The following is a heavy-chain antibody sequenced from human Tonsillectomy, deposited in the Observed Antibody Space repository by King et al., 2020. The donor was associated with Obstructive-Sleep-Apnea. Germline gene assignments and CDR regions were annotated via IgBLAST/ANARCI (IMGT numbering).Heavy chain of an antibody. J-gene: IGHJ4*02. V-gene: IGHV3-30*02. CDR3: AKDEGSGWYHFDY. CDR1: GFTFSSYG. CDR2: IRYDGSNK. D-gene: IGHD6-19*01. Sequence: VQLVESGGGVVQPGGSLRLSCAASGFTFSSYGMHWVRQAPGKGLEWVAFIRYDGSNKYYADSVKGRFTISRDNSKNTLYLQMNSLRAGDTAVYYCAKDEGSGWYHFDYWGQGTLVTVSS.